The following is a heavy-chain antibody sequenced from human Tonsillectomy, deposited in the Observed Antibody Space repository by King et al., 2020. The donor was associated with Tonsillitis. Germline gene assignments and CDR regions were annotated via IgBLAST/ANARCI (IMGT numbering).Heavy chain of an antibody. CDR1: GYTLTGLS. J-gene: IGHJ4*02. V-gene: IGHV1-24*01. Sequence: QLVQSGAEVKKPGASVKVSCKVSGYTLTGLSMHWVRQAPGKGLEWMGGSDPEDGETLYAQRFQGRVTMTEDTSTDTAYMELSSLRFEDTAVYYCATSYYFDSSGYPDYWGQGTLVTVSS. CDR2: SDPEDGET. CDR3: ATSYYFDSSGYPDY. D-gene: IGHD3-22*01.